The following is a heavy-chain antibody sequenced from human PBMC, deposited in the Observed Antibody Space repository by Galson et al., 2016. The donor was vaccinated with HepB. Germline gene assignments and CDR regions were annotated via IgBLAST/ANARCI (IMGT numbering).Heavy chain of an antibody. D-gene: IGHD5-18*01. Sequence: ETLSLTCAVNGGSFRGYYWNWIRQPPGKGLEWIGEIDHSGYTTYNPSLKSRVAISVDTSKNQFSLKLISVTAADTAVYYCAREDTSKVLFYWGQGALVTVSS. CDR2: IDHSGYT. V-gene: IGHV4-34*01. CDR1: GGSFRGYY. J-gene: IGHJ4*02. CDR3: AREDTSKVLFY.